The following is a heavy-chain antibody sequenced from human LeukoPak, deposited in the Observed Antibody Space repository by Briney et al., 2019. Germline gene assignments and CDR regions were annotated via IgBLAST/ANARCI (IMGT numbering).Heavy chain of an antibody. Sequence: GGSLRLSCAASGFTFSSYAMSWVRQAPGKGLEWVSAISGSGGSTYYADSVKGRFTISRDNSKNTLYLQMNSLRAEDTVVYYCAKDRYYGRTASDYWGQGTLVTVSS. CDR1: GFTFSSYA. V-gene: IGHV3-23*01. CDR3: AKDRYYGRTASDY. J-gene: IGHJ4*02. CDR2: ISGSGGST. D-gene: IGHD3-10*01.